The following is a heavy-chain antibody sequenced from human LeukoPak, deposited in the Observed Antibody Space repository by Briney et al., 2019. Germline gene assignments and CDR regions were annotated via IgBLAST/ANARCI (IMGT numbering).Heavy chain of an antibody. Sequence: ASVKVSCKASGYTFTGYYMHWVRQAPGQGLEWMGWINPNSGGTNYAQKFQGRVTMTGDTSISTAYMELSRLRSDDTAVYYCARDRGLTTRQWVEQWLIYYYYYYMDVWGKGTTVTISS. D-gene: IGHD6-19*01. CDR1: GYTFTGYY. CDR3: ARDRGLTTRQWVEQWLIYYYYYYMDV. V-gene: IGHV1-2*02. J-gene: IGHJ6*03. CDR2: INPNSGGT.